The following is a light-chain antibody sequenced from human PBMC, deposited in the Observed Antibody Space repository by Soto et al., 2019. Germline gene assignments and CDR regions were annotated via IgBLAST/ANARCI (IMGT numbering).Light chain of an antibody. J-gene: IGLJ2*01. V-gene: IGLV2-14*01. CDR2: EVT. CDR1: SSDVGGYNY. Sequence: QPVLTQPASVSGSPGQSITISCIGTSSDVGGYNYVSWYQQHPGRAPKLMIYEVTNRPSGVSNRFSGSKSGNTASLTISGLQAEDEAEYYCSSYTSSSTHVVFGGGTKLTVL. CDR3: SSYTSSSTHVV.